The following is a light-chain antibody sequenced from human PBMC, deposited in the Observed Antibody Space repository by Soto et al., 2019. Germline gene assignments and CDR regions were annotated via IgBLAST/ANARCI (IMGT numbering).Light chain of an antibody. CDR2: YAS. CDR3: QQRSNWPRGT. CDR1: QSVGSY. J-gene: IGKJ2*02. Sequence: EIVLTQSPATLSLSPGERATLACRASQSVGSYLAWYQHKTGQAPRLLLHYASNRATAIPARFSGSGSGTEVTLTISSLEPEDSSVDYCQQRSNWPRGTFGQGTKLEIK. V-gene: IGKV3-11*01.